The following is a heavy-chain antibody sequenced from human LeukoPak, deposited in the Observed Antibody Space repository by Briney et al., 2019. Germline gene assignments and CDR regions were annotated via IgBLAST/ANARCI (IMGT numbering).Heavy chain of an antibody. D-gene: IGHD6-19*01. Sequence: GGSLRLSCAASGFTFDDYAMHWVRQAPGKGLEWVSLISGDGGSTYYADSVKGRFTISRDNSKNSLYLQMNSLRTEDTALYYRAKDSYSSGWYLFDYWGQGTLVTVSS. CDR3: AKDSYSSGWYLFDY. CDR1: GFTFDDYA. CDR2: ISGDGGST. J-gene: IGHJ4*02. V-gene: IGHV3-43*02.